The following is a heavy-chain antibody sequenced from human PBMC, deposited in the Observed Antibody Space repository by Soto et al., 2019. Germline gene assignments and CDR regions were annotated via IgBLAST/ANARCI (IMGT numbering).Heavy chain of an antibody. CDR2: IYYSGRT. D-gene: IGHD6-13*01. J-gene: IGHJ6*03. CDR3: ARDSAGLAPPYYYYYMDV. CDR1: GGSISSGGYY. Sequence: QVQLQESGPGLVKPSQTLSLTCTVSGGSISSGGYYWSWIRQHPGKGLEWIGYIYYSGRTYYNPSLKSRVTISVDTSKHQFSLKLSSVTAADTAVYYCARDSAGLAPPYYYYYMDVWGKGTTVTVSS. V-gene: IGHV4-31*03.